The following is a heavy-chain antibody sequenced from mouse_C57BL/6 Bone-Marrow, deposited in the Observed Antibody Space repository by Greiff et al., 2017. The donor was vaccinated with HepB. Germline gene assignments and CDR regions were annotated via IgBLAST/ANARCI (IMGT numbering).Heavy chain of an antibody. Sequence: VMLVESGPGLVAPSQSLSITCTVSGFSLTSYAISWVRQPPGKGLEWLGVIWTGGGTNYNSALKSRLSISKDNSKSQVFLKMNSLQTDDTARYYCARRYYGSSYEYVDVWGTGTTVTVSS. CDR2: IWTGGGT. V-gene: IGHV2-9-1*01. CDR1: GFSLTSYA. D-gene: IGHD1-1*01. J-gene: IGHJ1*03. CDR3: ARRYYGSSYEYVDV.